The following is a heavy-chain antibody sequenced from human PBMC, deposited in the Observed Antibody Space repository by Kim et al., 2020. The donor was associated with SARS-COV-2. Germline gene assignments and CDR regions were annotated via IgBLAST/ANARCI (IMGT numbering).Heavy chain of an antibody. Sequence: ASVKVSCKASGYTFTSYGISWVRQAPGQGLEWMGWISAYNGNTNYARKLQGRVTMTTDTSTSTAYMELRSLRSDDTAVYYCARDRPLRRNGPYYYYYGMDVWGQGTTVTVSS. CDR1: GYTFTSYG. D-gene: IGHD4-17*01. CDR2: ISAYNGNT. CDR3: ARDRPLRRNGPYYYYYGMDV. J-gene: IGHJ6*02. V-gene: IGHV1-18*01.